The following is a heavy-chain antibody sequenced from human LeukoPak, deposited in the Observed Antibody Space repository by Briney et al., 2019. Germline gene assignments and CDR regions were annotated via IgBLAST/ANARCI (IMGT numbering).Heavy chain of an antibody. V-gene: IGHV3-48*04. CDR1: GFTFSSYS. J-gene: IGHJ3*02. Sequence: GGSLRLSCAASGFTFSSYSMNWVRQAPGKGLEWVSSISSSSSTIYYADSVKGRFTISRDNAKNSLYLQMNSLRAEDTAVYYCARGSDYSDAFDIWGQGTMVTVSS. D-gene: IGHD2-15*01. CDR3: ARGSDYSDAFDI. CDR2: ISSSSSTI.